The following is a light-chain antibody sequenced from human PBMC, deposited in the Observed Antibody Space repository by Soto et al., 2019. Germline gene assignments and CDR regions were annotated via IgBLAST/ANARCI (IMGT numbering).Light chain of an antibody. CDR2: DVS. J-gene: IGKJ3*01. CDR1: QSVSSTY. CDR3: QQYGGSPFT. V-gene: IGKV3-20*01. Sequence: EIVLTQSPGTLSLSPGERATLSCRASQSVSSTYLAWYQQKPGQAPRLLISDVSSRATGIPDRFSGSGSGTGFTLTISRLEPEDFAVYYCQQYGGSPFTFGPGTKVDIK.